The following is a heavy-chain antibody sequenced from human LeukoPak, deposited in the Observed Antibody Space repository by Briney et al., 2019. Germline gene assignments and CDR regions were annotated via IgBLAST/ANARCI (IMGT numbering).Heavy chain of an antibody. CDR2: IYYTGTT. J-gene: IGHJ6*02. Sequence: KPSETLSLTCTVSGGSISSSGFYWGWIRQPPGKGLEWIGSIYYTGTTYYSPSLKSRVTISVDTSKKQLSLKLSSVTAADTAVYYCARDVPGPVIGYYGMDVWGQGTTVTVSS. CDR3: ARDVPGPVIGYYGMDV. CDR1: GGSISSSGFY. V-gene: IGHV4-39*07. D-gene: IGHD3-22*01.